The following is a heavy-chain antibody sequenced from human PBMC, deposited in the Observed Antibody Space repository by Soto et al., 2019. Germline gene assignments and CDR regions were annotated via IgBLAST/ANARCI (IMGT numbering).Heavy chain of an antibody. CDR1: GFTSSSYS. CDR2: ISGSSSYI. CDR3: ARDRDELSLNFDY. D-gene: IGHD3-16*02. Sequence: GGSLRLSCAASGFTSSSYSLSWVRQAPGKGLEWVSSISGSSSYIYYADSVKGRFTSSRDNAKNSLYLQMNSLRAEDTAVYYCARDRDELSLNFDYRGQGTLVTVSS. J-gene: IGHJ4*02. V-gene: IGHV3-21*01.